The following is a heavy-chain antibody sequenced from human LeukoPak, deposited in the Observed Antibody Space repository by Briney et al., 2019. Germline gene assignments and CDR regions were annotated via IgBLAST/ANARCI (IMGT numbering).Heavy chain of an antibody. CDR3: ARHDLGYCSSTSCYSYYFDY. D-gene: IGHD2-2*01. J-gene: IGHJ4*02. CDR2: IYYSGST. Sequence: SETLSLTCTVSGGSISSSSYYWGWIRQPPGKGLEWTGSIYYSGSTYYNPSLKSRVTISVDTSKNQFSLKLSSVTAADTAVYYCARHDLGYCSSTSCYSYYFDYWGQGTLVTVSS. CDR1: GGSISSSSYY. V-gene: IGHV4-39*01.